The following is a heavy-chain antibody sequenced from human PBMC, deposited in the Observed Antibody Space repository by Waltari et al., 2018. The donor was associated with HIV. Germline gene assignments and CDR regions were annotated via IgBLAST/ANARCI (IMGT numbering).Heavy chain of an antibody. CDR2: ISAYNGNT. Sequence: VQSESEMKPPGASVKVSCKPPGYTLSSNGISWLRLAAGQGFEWVGWISAYNGNTNYAQKFRGRVTLTTDTSTSTAYMELRGLRHEDTAIYYCARDKGASDTYKAEYFQHWGRGTLVSVSA. CDR3: ARDKGASDTYKAEYFQH. D-gene: IGHD1-20*01. J-gene: IGHJ1*01. V-gene: IGHV1-18*01. CDR1: GYTLSSNG.